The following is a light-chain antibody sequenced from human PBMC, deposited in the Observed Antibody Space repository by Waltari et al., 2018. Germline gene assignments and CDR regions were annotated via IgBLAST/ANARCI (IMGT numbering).Light chain of an antibody. CDR2: EVS. CDR1: SSDVGGYNY. Sequence: QSAPSQPASVSGSPGQSITISCTGSSSDVGGYNYVSWYQQHPGKAPKLLINEVSNRPSGVSNRFSGSKSGNTASLTISGLQAEDEADYYCSSYTSSSTVVFGGGTKVTVL. J-gene: IGLJ2*01. CDR3: SSYTSSSTVV. V-gene: IGLV2-14*01.